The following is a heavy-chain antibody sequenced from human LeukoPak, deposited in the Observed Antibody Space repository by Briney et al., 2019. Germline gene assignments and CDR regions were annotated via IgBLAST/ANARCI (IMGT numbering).Heavy chain of an antibody. CDR2: IYYSGST. V-gene: IGHV4-59*12. J-gene: IGHJ5*02. CDR3: ARSSYYDYVWGSYREYNWFDP. Sequence: SETLSLTCTVFGGSISGYHWSWIRQPPGKGLEWIGYIYYSGSTNYNPSLKSRVTISVDTSKNQFSLKLSSVTAADTAVYYCARSSYYDYVWGSYREYNWFDPWGQGTLVTVSS. CDR1: GGSISGYH. D-gene: IGHD3-16*02.